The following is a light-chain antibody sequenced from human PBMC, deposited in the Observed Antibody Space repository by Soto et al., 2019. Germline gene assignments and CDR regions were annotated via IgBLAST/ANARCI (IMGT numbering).Light chain of an antibody. CDR3: QQYNSYST. V-gene: IGKV1-5*03. Sequence: IQMTQSPSTLSASVGDRVTITCRASQSSSWLAWYQQKPGKAPKLLIYKASSLQSGVPSRFSGSGSGTEFTLTISSLQPDDFATYYCQQYNSYSTFGQGTKVEIK. CDR1: QSSSW. J-gene: IGKJ1*01. CDR2: KAS.